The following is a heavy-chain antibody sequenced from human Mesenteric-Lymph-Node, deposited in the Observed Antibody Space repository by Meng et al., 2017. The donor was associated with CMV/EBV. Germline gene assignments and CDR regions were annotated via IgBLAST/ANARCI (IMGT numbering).Heavy chain of an antibody. Sequence: SYAMHWVRQAPGQRLEWMGWINAGNGNTKYSQKFQGRVTITRDTSASTAYMELRSLRSDDTAVYYCARVGDYYGSGSYQPYNWFDPWGQGTLVTVSS. CDR2: INAGNGNT. D-gene: IGHD3-10*01. CDR1: SYA. V-gene: IGHV1-3*01. CDR3: ARVGDYYGSGSYQPYNWFDP. J-gene: IGHJ5*02.